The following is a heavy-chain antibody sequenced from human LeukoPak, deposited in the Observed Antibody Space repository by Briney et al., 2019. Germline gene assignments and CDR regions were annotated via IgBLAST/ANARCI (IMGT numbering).Heavy chain of an antibody. CDR1: GDSISSYY. V-gene: IGHV4-4*09. D-gene: IGHD6-6*01. CDR2: IYTSGGT. Sequence: SETLSLTCTVSGDSISSYYWSWIRQPPGKGLEWIGYIYTSGGTNYIPSLKGRVTISIDTSKNQFSLKLSSVTAADSAVYYCARPTRLSTSPDRYYLDYWGQGTLVTVSS. J-gene: IGHJ4*02. CDR3: ARPTRLSTSPDRYYLDY.